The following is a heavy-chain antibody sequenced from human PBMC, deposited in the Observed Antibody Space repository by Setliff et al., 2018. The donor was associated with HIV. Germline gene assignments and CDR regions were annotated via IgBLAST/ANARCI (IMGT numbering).Heavy chain of an antibody. J-gene: IGHJ4*02. V-gene: IGHV4-59*08. CDR3: AICGGDCYSLDY. CDR1: GGSISNYY. D-gene: IGHD2-21*02. CDR2: IYSSGST. Sequence: PSETLSLTCTVSGGSISNYYWSWIRQPPGKGLEWIGHIYSSGSTNYNPSLKSRVTISVDTSKNQISLKLSSVTAADTAVYYCAICGGDCYSLDYWGQGTLVTVSS.